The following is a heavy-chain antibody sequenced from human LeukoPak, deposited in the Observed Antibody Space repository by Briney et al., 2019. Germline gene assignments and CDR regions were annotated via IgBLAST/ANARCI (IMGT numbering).Heavy chain of an antibody. J-gene: IGHJ5*02. CDR1: GFTFSSYA. D-gene: IGHD6-19*01. Sequence: PGGSLRLSCAASGFTFSSYAMSWVRQAPGKGLEWVSAISGSGGSTYYADSVKGRFTISRDNSKNTLYLQTNSLRAEDTAVYYCAKNLVAGTSPSWFDPWGQGTLVTVSS. CDR2: ISGSGGST. CDR3: AKNLVAGTSPSWFDP. V-gene: IGHV3-23*01.